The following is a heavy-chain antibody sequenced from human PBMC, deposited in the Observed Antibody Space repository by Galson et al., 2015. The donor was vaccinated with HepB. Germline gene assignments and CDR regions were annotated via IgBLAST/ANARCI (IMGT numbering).Heavy chain of an antibody. D-gene: IGHD2-15*01. CDR2: ISGYNGNT. CDR1: GYTFSNYG. CDR3: ARVTYCRGGRCYSPLDDAFDI. V-gene: IGHV1-18*01. Sequence: SVKVSCKASGYTFSNYGISWVRQAPGQGLEWTGWISGYNGNTKYIQSLQGRITMTTDTSSNTDYMELRSLRSDETAVYYCARVTYCRGGRCYSPLDDAFDIWGQGTMVTVSS. J-gene: IGHJ3*02.